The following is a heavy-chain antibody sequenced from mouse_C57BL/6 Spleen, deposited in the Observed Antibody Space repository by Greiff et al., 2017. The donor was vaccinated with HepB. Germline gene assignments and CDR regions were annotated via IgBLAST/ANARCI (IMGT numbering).Heavy chain of an antibody. V-gene: IGHV5-17*01. CDR3: ARAYCSSPAWFAY. J-gene: IGHJ3*01. Sequence: EVQLVESGGGLVKPGGSLKLSCAASGFTFSDYGMHWVRQAPEKGLEWVAYISSGSSTIYYADTVKGRFTISRDNAKNTLFLQMTSLRSEDTAMYYCARAYCSSPAWFAYWGQGTLVTVSA. CDR1: GFTFSDYG. CDR2: ISSGSSTI. D-gene: IGHD1-1*01.